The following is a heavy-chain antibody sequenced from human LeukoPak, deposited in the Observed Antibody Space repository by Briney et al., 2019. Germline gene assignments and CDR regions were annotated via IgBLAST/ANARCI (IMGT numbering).Heavy chain of an antibody. CDR3: ARNWGSHNWFDP. D-gene: IGHD7-27*01. V-gene: IGHV4-4*07. J-gene: IGHJ5*02. CDR1: GGSISTYY. Sequence: SETLSLTCTVSGGSISTYYWSWIRQPARNGLEWIGRIYTSGSTNYNPSLKSRVTMSVDTSKNQFSLKLSSVTAADTAVYYCARNWGSHNWFDPWGQGTLVTVSS. CDR2: IYTSGST.